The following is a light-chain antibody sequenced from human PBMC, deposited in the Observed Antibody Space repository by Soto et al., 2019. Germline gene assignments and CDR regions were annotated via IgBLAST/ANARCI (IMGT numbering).Light chain of an antibody. J-gene: IGKJ4*01. Sequence: EIVLTQSPGTLSLSPGERATLSCRASQSVSSSYLAWYQQKPGQAPRLLIYGASSRATRIPDRFSGSGSGTDFTFTISRLEPEDFAVYYCQQYGSSPLTFGGGTKVAIK. CDR1: QSVSSSY. CDR2: GAS. CDR3: QQYGSSPLT. V-gene: IGKV3-20*01.